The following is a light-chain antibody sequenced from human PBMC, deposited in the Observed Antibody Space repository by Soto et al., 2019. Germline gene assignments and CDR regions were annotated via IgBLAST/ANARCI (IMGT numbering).Light chain of an antibody. V-gene: IGKV3-15*01. CDR1: ESVSNN. Sequence: EIVMTQSPATLSLSPGERATLSCRASESVSNNLAWYQQKAGQAPRLLIYGASTRATGIPARFSGSGSGTDFTLTISSLEPEDFATYYCQQYNSYPLTFGGGTNVDIK. CDR2: GAS. CDR3: QQYNSYPLT. J-gene: IGKJ4*01.